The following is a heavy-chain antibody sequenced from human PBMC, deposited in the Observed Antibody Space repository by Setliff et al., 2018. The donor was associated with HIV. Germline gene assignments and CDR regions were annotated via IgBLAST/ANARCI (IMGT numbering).Heavy chain of an antibody. CDR2: IYYSGST. D-gene: IGHD3-22*01. Sequence: SETLSLTCAVNSGSFGSYYWSWLRQSPGKGLEWIGYIYYSGSTNYNPSLKSRVTISVDTSKNQFSLKLSSVTAADTAVYYCARARTPYYYDSSAYYFNYYYMDVWGKGTTVTVSS. CDR3: ARARTPYYYDSSAYYFNYYYMDV. J-gene: IGHJ6*03. CDR1: SGSFGSYY. V-gene: IGHV4-59*01.